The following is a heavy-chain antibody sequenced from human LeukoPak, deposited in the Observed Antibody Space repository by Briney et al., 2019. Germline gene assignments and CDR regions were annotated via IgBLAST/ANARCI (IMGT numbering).Heavy chain of an antibody. CDR1: GGPFISNY. CDR2: INHSGST. V-gene: IGHV4-34*01. D-gene: IGHD6-19*01. Sequence: SETLSLTCAVYGGPFISNYWSWIRQSPGKGLEWIGEINHSGSTKYNPSLKSRVTISVDTSKKQFSLKLSSVTAADTAVYYCARLDPSYSSGWYLFDYWGQGTLVTVSS. J-gene: IGHJ4*02. CDR3: ARLDPSYSSGWYLFDY.